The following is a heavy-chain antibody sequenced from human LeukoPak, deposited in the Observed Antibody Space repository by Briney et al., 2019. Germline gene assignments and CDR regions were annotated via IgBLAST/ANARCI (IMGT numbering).Heavy chain of an antibody. CDR1: GGSFSGYY. J-gene: IGHJ3*02. CDR2: INHSGST. D-gene: IGHD2/OR15-2a*01. V-gene: IGHV4-34*01. Sequence: SETLSLTWAVYGGSFSGYYWSWIRQPPGKGLEWIGEINHSGSTNYNPSLRSRVTISVDTSKNQFSLKLSSVTAADTAVYYCASLSAFDIWGQGTMVTVSS. CDR3: ASLSAFDI.